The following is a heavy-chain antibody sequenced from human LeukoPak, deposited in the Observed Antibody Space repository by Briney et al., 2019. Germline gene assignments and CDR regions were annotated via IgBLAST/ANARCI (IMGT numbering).Heavy chain of an antibody. CDR1: GFTLGDHW. CDR2: IKNKASRYTT. J-gene: IGHJ3*02. CDR3: ADPTPRGTSDI. D-gene: IGHD4-17*01. Sequence: GGSLRLSCAASGFTLGDHWMDWVRQTPGKGLEWVGLIKNKASRYTTQYAPSVRGRFTISRDDSRNSAYLQMNSLRTEDTAVYYCADPTPRGTSDIWGRGTMVTVSS. V-gene: IGHV3-72*01.